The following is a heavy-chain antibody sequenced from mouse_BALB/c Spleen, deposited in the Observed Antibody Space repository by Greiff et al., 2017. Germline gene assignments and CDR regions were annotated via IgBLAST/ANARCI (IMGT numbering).Heavy chain of an antibody. CDR2: INSNGGST. CDR1: GFTFSSYG. Sequence: EVKLMESGGGLVQPGGSLKLSCAASGFTFSSYGMSWVRQTPDKRLELVATINSNGGSTYYPDSVKGRFTISRDNAKNTLYLQMSSLKSEDTAMYYCARETGRGAMDYWGQGTSVTVSS. D-gene: IGHD4-1*01. J-gene: IGHJ4*01. CDR3: ARETGRGAMDY. V-gene: IGHV5-6-3*01.